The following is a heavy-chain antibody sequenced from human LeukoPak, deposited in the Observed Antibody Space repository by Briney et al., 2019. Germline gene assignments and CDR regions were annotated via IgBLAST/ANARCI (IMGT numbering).Heavy chain of an antibody. CDR2: IRQDGNEF. CDR3: AELGITMIGGV. Sequence: PGGSLRLSCAASEFTFGNYWMSWVRQVPGKGPEWVANIRQDGNEFYYVDSVKGRFTISRDNARNSLYLQMNSLRAEDTAVYYCAELGITMIGGVWGKGTTVTISS. CDR1: EFTFGNYW. J-gene: IGHJ6*04. V-gene: IGHV3-7*01. D-gene: IGHD3-10*02.